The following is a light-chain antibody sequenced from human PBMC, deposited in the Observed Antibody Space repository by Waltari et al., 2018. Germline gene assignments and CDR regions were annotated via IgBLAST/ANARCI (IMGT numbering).Light chain of an antibody. CDR3: QQSYNLPRT. Sequence: DIQLTQSPSSLSASVGDRVTITCRASQNIINYLNWYQQIPGKAPKIQIYTASSLKNGVPSRFSGSGSGTDFTLTISRLQPEDFATYYCQQSYNLPRTFGQGTKVEIK. J-gene: IGKJ1*01. V-gene: IGKV1-39*01. CDR2: TAS. CDR1: QNIINY.